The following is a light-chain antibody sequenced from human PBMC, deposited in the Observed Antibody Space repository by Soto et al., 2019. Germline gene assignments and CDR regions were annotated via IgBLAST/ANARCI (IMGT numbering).Light chain of an antibody. V-gene: IGKV1-5*03. CDR2: TAS. CDR3: QQYNTYPWT. Sequence: DIQMTQSPSTLSGSIGDRVIITCRASQSIGSWLAWYQQQPGKVPKLLIYTASTLQSGVPSRFSGSGSGAEFTLTISSLQPEDFATYYCQQYNTYPWTFGQGTK. CDR1: QSIGSW. J-gene: IGKJ1*01.